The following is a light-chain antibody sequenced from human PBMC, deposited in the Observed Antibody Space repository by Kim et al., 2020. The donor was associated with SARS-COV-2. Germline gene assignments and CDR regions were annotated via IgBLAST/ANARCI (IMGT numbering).Light chain of an antibody. V-gene: IGKV3-15*01. CDR3: QQNDDWPPLT. J-gene: IGKJ4*01. Sequence: EIVMTQSPATLSASRGDTVTLSCRASKSIGFSLAWYQQKTGQAPRLLIFGASSRATGVPARFSGSGSGTEFSLSISGLESEDFAVYYCQQNDDWPPLTFGGGTKVDI. CDR2: GAS. CDR1: KSIGFS.